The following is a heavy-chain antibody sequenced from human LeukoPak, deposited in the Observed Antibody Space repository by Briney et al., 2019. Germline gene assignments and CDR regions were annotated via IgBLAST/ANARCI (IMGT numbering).Heavy chain of an antibody. CDR2: IYSGGST. V-gene: IGHV3-53*01. CDR3: ARDRPQPDYGSGSHYDLDV. Sequence: GGSLRLSCAASGLTVTSNYMSWVRHAPRKGLEWVSVIYSGGSTYYADSVKGRFTISRDNSKNTLYLQMNSLRAEDTAVYYCARDRPQPDYGSGSHYDLDVWGQGTTVTVSS. CDR1: GLTVTSNY. J-gene: IGHJ6*03. D-gene: IGHD3-10*01.